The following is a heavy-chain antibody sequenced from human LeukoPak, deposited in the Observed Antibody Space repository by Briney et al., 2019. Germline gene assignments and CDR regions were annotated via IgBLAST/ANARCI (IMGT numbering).Heavy chain of an antibody. CDR1: GGSFSGYY. CDR3: ASSVDTSMVNY. Sequence: PSETLSLTCAVYGGSFSGYYWSWIRQPPGKGLEWIGEINHSGSTNYNPSLKSRVTISVDTSKNQFSLKLSSVTTADTAVYYCASSVDTSMVNYWGQGTLVTVSS. D-gene: IGHD5-18*01. CDR2: INHSGST. J-gene: IGHJ4*02. V-gene: IGHV4-34*01.